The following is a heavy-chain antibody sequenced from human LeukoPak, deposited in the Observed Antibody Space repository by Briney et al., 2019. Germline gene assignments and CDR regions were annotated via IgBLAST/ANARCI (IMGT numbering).Heavy chain of an antibody. J-gene: IGHJ6*02. CDR3: ARAAEGYYYGMDV. Sequence: WVRQAPGKGLEWIGSIYYSGSTYYNPSLKSRVTISVDTSKNQFSLKLSSVTAADTAVYYCARAAEGYYYGMDVWGQGSTVTVSS. CDR2: IYYSGST. V-gene: IGHV4-39*07.